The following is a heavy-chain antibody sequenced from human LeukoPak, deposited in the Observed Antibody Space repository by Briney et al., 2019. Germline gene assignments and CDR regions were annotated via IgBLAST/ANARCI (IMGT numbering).Heavy chain of an antibody. D-gene: IGHD2-8*01. V-gene: IGHV4-34*01. CDR1: DGSFSSYY. J-gene: IGHJ5*02. CDR2: IYPGETA. CDR3: AGYHQWFLNDR. Sequence: SETLSLTCAVSDGSFSSYYWSWFRQSPGEGLEWIAEIYPGETAKYNPSLWSRVTISADTSKSQFSLRLSSVTAADTAVYYCAGYHQWFLNDRWGKGTLVTVSS.